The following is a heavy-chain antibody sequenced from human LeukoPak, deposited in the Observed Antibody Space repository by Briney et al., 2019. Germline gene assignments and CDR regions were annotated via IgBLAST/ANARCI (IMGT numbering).Heavy chain of an antibody. J-gene: IGHJ3*02. Sequence: GGSLRLSCAASGFTFSSYAMSWVRQAPGKGLEWVSAISGSGGSTYYADSVKGRFTISRDNSKNTLYLQMNSLRAEDTAVYYCAKASYDSSGYYYDAFDIWGQGTMVTVSS. D-gene: IGHD3-22*01. CDR3: AKASYDSSGYYYDAFDI. CDR2: ISGSGGST. V-gene: IGHV3-23*01. CDR1: GFTFSSYA.